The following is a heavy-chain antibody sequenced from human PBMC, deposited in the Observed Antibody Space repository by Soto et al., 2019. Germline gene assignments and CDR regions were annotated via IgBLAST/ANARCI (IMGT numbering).Heavy chain of an antibody. J-gene: IGHJ6*02. CDR1: GFTFSNYG. D-gene: IGHD2-15*01. CDR2: ISYDGSNK. Sequence: PGGSLRLSCAASGFTFSNYGMHWVRQAPGKGLEWVAVISYDGSNKYYADSVKGRFTISRDNPKNTLYLQMNSLRAEDTAVYYYASPGDCSGGRCYSHYYYYGMDVWGQGTTVTVSS. CDR3: ASPGDCSGGRCYSHYYYYGMDV. V-gene: IGHV3-30*03.